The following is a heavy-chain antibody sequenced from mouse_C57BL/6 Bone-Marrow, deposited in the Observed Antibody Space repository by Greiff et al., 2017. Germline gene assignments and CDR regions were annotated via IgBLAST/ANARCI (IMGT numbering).Heavy chain of an antibody. CDR1: GFTFSSYA. Sequence: EVMLVESGGGLVKPGGSLKLSCAASGFTFSSYAMSWVRQTPEKRLEWVATISDGGSYTYYPDNVKGRFTISRDNAKNNLYLQMSHLKSEDTAMYYCASDRGKLGSWYFDVWGTGTTVTVSS. J-gene: IGHJ1*03. CDR2: ISDGGSYT. CDR3: ASDRGKLGSWYFDV. V-gene: IGHV5-4*03. D-gene: IGHD4-1*01.